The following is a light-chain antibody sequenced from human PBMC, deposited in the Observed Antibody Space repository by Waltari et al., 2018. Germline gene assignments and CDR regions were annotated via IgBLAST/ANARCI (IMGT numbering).Light chain of an antibody. CDR2: DAT. J-gene: IGKJ1*01. Sequence: DIFLTQSPGTLSLSPGEGATLSCRASQRISRFLAWYQQKPGQPPRLLLYDATTRATGIPDRFSGSGSGTDFSLTISRLEPEXXXVYYCEKYGTVPATFGQGTKVEIK. V-gene: IGKV3-20*01. CDR1: QRISRF. CDR3: EKYGTVPAT.